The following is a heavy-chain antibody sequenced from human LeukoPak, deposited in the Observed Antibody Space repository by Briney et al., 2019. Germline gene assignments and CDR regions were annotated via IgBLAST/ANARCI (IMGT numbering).Heavy chain of an antibody. CDR2: ITTYIGNT. D-gene: IGHD2-2*01. J-gene: IGHJ5*02. V-gene: IGHV1-18*04. CDR1: GYTFTSYG. Sequence: ASVKGSSKASGYTFTSYGISSVRQAPRHGLERMGWITTYIGNTNSTQKLQGRVTMTTDTSTSTAYMELRSLRSDDTAVYYCAREGGTQLPLPTTWFDPWGQGTLVTVSS. CDR3: AREGGTQLPLPTTWFDP.